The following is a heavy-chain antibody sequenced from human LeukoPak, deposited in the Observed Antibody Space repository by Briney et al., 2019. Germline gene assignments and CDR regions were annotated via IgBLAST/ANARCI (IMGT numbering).Heavy chain of an antibody. D-gene: IGHD6-19*01. Sequence: ASVKVSCKASGYTFTDYYMHWVRQAPGQGLEWMGWINPDSGGTKYAQKFQGRVTMTGDTSIGTAYMELSSLRSDDTAVYYCARDHGRSSSVWPAGYWGQGTLVTVSS. CDR2: INPDSGGT. J-gene: IGHJ4*02. CDR3: ARDHGRSSSVWPAGY. V-gene: IGHV1-2*02. CDR1: GYTFTDYY.